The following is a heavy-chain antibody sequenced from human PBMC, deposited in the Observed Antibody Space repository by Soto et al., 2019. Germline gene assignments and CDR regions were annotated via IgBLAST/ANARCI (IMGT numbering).Heavy chain of an antibody. CDR2: ISAYNGNT. J-gene: IGHJ5*02. CDR3: AAGGDRMTRFDP. CDR1: GYTFTSYG. V-gene: IGHV1-18*01. D-gene: IGHD2-21*02. Sequence: ASVKVSCKASGYTFTSYGISRVRQASAQGLEWMGWISAYNGNTNYAQKLQGRVTMTTATSTSTAYMELRSLRSDDTAVYYCAAGGDRMTRFDPWGQGTRVAVAS.